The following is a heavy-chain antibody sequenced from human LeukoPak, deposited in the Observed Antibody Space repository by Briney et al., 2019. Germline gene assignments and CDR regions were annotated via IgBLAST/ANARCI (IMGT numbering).Heavy chain of an antibody. D-gene: IGHD3-3*01. V-gene: IGHV4-59*01. Sequence: SETLSLTCTASGVSISSYYLSWVRQPPGKGLEWVAYIYYSGSTNYNPSLKSRVTISVDTSKSQFSLKLSSVTAADTAVYYCARGFAVDYWGQGTLVTVSS. CDR1: GVSISSYY. CDR3: ARGFAVDY. CDR2: IYYSGST. J-gene: IGHJ4*02.